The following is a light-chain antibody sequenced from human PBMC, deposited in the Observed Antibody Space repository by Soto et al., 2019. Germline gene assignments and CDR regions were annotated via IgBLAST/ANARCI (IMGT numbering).Light chain of an antibody. CDR1: QSVSSSY. CDR3: ERYDNWPLT. CDR2: GAS. V-gene: IGKV3-20*01. J-gene: IGKJ4*01. Sequence: EIVLTQSPGTLSLSLGERATLSCRASQSVSSSYLAWYQQKPGQAPSLLIYGASSRATGIPDRFSGSGSGTDFTLTISILEHEVFAVYYCERYDNWPLTFGGGTKVEIK.